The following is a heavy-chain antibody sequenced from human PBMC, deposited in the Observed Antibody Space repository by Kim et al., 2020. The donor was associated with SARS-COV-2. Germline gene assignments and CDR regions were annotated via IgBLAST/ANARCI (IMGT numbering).Heavy chain of an antibody. CDR1: GDSISSGGYS. V-gene: IGHV4-30-2*01. CDR3: ARGVGYFDY. CDR2: IYYSGST. Sequence: SETLSLTCAVSGDSISSGGYSWSWIRQPPGKGLERIGYIYYSGSTYHNPSLKSRVTISVDRSKNQFSLKLSSVTAADTAVYYCARGVGYFDYWGRGTLVT. J-gene: IGHJ4*02.